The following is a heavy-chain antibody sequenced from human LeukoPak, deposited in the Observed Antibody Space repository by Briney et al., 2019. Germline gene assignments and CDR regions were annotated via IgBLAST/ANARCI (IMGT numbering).Heavy chain of an antibody. V-gene: IGHV3-48*04. CDR3: ARDSSGWYHWFDP. CDR1: GFTFSTYA. D-gene: IGHD6-19*01. J-gene: IGHJ5*02. CDR2: IDPSGYTI. Sequence: GGSLRLSCAASGFTFSTYAMNWVRQAPGRGLQWVSSIDPSGYTIFYADSVKGRFTISRDNAKNSLYLQMNSLRAEDTAVYYCARDSSGWYHWFDPWGQGTLATVSS.